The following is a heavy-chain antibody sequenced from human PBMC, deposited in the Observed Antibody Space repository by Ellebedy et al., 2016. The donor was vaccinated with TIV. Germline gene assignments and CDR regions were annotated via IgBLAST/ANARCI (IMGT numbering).Heavy chain of an antibody. V-gene: IGHV5-51*01. CDR2: INPGDSDI. D-gene: IGHD2-2*02. Sequence: GESLKISCQASGYTFTTYWIGWVRQKPGKGLEWMGIINPGDSDIRYSPSFRGQVIISADKSIGAAYLHLNSLKASDTAMYYCARRLLYNNWFEPWGQGTLVTVSS. CDR3: ARRLLYNNWFEP. J-gene: IGHJ5*02. CDR1: GYTFTTYW.